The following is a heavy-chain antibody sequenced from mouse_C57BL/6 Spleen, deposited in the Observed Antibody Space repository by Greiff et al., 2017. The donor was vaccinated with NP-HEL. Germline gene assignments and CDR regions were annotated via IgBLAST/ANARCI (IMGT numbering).Heavy chain of an antibody. D-gene: IGHD2-3*01. Sequence: QVQLQQPGAELVRPGTSVKLSCKASGYTFTSYWMHWVKQRPGQGLEWIGVIDPSASYTNYNQKFKGKATLTVDTSSSAAYMQLSSLPSEDSAVYYSARWLLGYFDVWGTGTTVTVSS. CDR1: GYTFTSYW. J-gene: IGHJ1*03. CDR3: ARWLLGYFDV. V-gene: IGHV1-59*01. CDR2: IDPSASYT.